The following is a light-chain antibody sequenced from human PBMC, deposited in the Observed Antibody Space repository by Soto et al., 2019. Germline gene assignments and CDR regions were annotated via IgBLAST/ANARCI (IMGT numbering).Light chain of an antibody. CDR1: QSVRRY. CDR2: DAS. V-gene: IGKV3-11*01. Sequence: ASQSVRRYVAWCQPKPGQAPRLRSDDASYRATGIPARGSGSGEGTDFTLTISSLEPEDLAVYECQKRSNWRITFGQGTRLEIK. CDR3: QKRSNWRIT. J-gene: IGKJ5*01.